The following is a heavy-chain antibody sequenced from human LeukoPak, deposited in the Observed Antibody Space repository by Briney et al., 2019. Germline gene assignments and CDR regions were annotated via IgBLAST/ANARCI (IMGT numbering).Heavy chain of an antibody. Sequence: PSETLSLTCTVSGGSISSSSYYWSWIRQPPGKGLEWIGYIYYSGSTNYNPSLKSRVTISVDTSKNQFSLKLSSVTAADTAVYYCAGSGSGSYGWFDPWGQGTLVTVSS. V-gene: IGHV4-61*01. CDR2: IYYSGST. CDR3: AGSGSGSYGWFDP. CDR1: GGSISSSSYY. J-gene: IGHJ5*02. D-gene: IGHD3-10*01.